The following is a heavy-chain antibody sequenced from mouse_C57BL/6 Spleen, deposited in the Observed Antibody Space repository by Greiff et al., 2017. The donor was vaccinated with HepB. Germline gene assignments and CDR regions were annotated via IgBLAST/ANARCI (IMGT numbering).Heavy chain of an antibody. D-gene: IGHD3-2*02. CDR3: ARRSSGYPYYAMDY. J-gene: IGHJ4*01. CDR2: IDPSDSYT. CDR1: GYTFTSYW. V-gene: IGHV1-50*01. Sequence: QVQLQQPGAELVKPGASVKLSCKASGYTFTSYWMQWVKQRPGQGLEWIGEIDPSDSYTNYNQKFKGKATLTVETSSSTAYMQLSSLTSEDSAVYYCARRSSGYPYYAMDYWGQGTSVTVSS.